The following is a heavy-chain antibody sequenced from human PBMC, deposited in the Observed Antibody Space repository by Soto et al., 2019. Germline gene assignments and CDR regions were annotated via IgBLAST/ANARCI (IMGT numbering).Heavy chain of an antibody. CDR3: ARDIRSIAARLSPRPRFSLFDY. D-gene: IGHD6-6*01. CDR1: GYTFTSYY. V-gene: IGHV1-46*01. Sequence: QVQLVQSGAEVKKPGASVKVSCKASGYTFTSYYMHWVRQAPGQGLEWMGIINPSGGSTSYAQKFQGRVTMTRDTSTSTVYMELSSLRSEDTAVYYCARDIRSIAARLSPRPRFSLFDYWGQGTLVTVSS. J-gene: IGHJ4*02. CDR2: INPSGGST.